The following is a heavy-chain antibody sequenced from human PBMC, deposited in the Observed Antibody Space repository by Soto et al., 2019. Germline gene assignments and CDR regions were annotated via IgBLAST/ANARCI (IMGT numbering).Heavy chain of an antibody. D-gene: IGHD3-16*01. CDR1: GFSLSTSGVG. CDR2: IYWDDYK. CDR3: APSDSRRFPAS. J-gene: IGHJ5*02. Sequence: QSTLKESGPTLVAPTQTLTLTCTFSGFSLSTSGVGVSWIRQPPGKALEWLAVIYWDDYKRYSPSLENRLTITNHTSNNQVVLTFTTMDPVDTATYYCAPSDSRRFPASWGQGTLVTVSS. V-gene: IGHV2-5*02.